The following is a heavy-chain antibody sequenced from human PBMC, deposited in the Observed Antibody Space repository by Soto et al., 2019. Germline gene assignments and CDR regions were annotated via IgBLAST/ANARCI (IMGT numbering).Heavy chain of an antibody. J-gene: IGHJ4*02. D-gene: IGHD4-17*01. CDR3: MTTVTTFGC. CDR2: IKQDGSEK. CDR1: GFTLSNYW. Sequence: EVQLVESGGGLVQPGGSLRLSCTASGFTLSNYWMNWVRQAPEKGLEWVANIKQDGSEKNYVDSVKGRFTISRDNAKNSLYLQMDSLGADDTAMYYCMTTVTTFGCWGQGTLVTVSS. V-gene: IGHV3-7*05.